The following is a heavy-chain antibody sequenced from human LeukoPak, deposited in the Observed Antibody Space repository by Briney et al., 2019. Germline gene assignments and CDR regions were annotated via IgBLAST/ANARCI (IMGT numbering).Heavy chain of an antibody. V-gene: IGHV3-64D*09. D-gene: IGHD2-2*01. J-gene: IGHJ4*02. CDR2: ISSEWGST. CDR1: GFTFSTLC. Sequence: GGSLRLSCSASGFTFSTLCMHWVCQARGKGLEHVSVISSEWGSTYYADSVKSRFTISRDNSKNTLYLQMSSLRAEDTAVYYCVKGSYASTCFGFDYWGQGTLVTVAS. CDR3: VKGSYASTCFGFDY.